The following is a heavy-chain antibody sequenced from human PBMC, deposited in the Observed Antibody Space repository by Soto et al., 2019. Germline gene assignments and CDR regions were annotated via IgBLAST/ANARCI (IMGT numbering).Heavy chain of an antibody. CDR3: ASAKTGSRQFEH. J-gene: IGHJ4*02. V-gene: IGHV4-59*01. Sequence: SETLSLTCTVSGDSISNSFWAWIRQPPGKGLEWIGYIHYSGSANYNPSLKSRVTISFDTPKNQFSLKLNSVTAADTAVYFCASAKTGSRQFEHWGQGTLVTVSS. CDR1: GDSISNSF. CDR2: IHYSGSA.